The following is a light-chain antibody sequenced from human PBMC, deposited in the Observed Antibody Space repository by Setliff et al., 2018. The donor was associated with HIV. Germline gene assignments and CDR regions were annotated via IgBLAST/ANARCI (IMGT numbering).Light chain of an antibody. CDR1: SSNIGGGFD. Sequence: QSVLTQPPSVSGAPGQRVTISCTGRSSNIGGGFDVHWYQQLPGRPPKLLIYSNKNRPSGVPDRFSASKSATSASLAITGLQADDEADYYCHSYDTSLSGSVFGTGTKVTVL. V-gene: IGLV1-40*01. J-gene: IGLJ1*01. CDR2: SNK. CDR3: HSYDTSLSGSV.